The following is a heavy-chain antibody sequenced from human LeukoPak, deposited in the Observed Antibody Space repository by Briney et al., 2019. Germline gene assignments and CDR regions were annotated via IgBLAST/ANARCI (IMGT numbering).Heavy chain of an antibody. CDR2: IYPGDSET. D-gene: IGHD2-8*01. J-gene: IGHJ4*02. CDR3: TRRQWTAYAIGDY. Sequence: GESPKISCKGSGFSFTSYWIAWVRQMPGKGLEWMGIIYPGDSETRYNPAFQGQVTISADKSNTTAYLQWSSLKASDTAIYYCTRRQWTAYAIGDYWGQGTLVTVSS. V-gene: IGHV5-51*01. CDR1: GFSFTSYW.